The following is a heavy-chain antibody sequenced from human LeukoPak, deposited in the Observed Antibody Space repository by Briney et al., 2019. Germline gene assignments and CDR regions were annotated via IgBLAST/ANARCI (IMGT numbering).Heavy chain of an antibody. V-gene: IGHV4-59*01. J-gene: IGHJ4*02. D-gene: IGHD3-10*01. CDR2: ISYTGST. CDR3: ARTAKYYYGSETYYFFDY. Sequence: SETLSLTCTVSGGSISRYYWSWIRQPPGKGLEWIGYISYTGSTTYNSSLKSRVTISLDTSQNQFSLKLTSVNPADTAVYYCARTAKYYYGSETYYFFDYWGQGTLVTVSS. CDR1: GGSISRYY.